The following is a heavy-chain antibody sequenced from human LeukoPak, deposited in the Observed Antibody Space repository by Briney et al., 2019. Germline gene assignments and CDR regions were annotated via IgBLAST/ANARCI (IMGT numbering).Heavy chain of an antibody. Sequence: ASVKVSCKASGGTFSSYAISWVRQAPGQGLEWMGRIIPILGIANYAQKFQGRVTITADKSTSTAYMELSSLRSEDTAVYYCASLKDGYNFDPYFGYWGQGTLVTVSS. CDR2: IIPILGIA. D-gene: IGHD5-12*01. J-gene: IGHJ4*02. V-gene: IGHV1-69*04. CDR1: GGTFSSYA. CDR3: ASLKDGYNFDPYFGY.